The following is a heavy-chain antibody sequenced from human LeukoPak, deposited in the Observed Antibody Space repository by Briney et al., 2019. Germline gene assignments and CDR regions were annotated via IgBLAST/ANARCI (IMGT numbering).Heavy chain of an antibody. CDR2: IGSSGTNI. J-gene: IGHJ6*02. CDR1: GVSFSGYY. CDR3: ARRNAYCSSASCSRASYYYYGMDV. V-gene: IGHV3-11*01. D-gene: IGHD2-2*01. Sequence: LTCAVYGVSFSGYYWSWIRQAPGKGLEWVSYIGSSGTNIYYADSVKGRFTISRDNAKNSLYLQMNSLRAEDTAVYYCARRNAYCSSASCSRASYYYYGMDVWGQGTTVTVSS.